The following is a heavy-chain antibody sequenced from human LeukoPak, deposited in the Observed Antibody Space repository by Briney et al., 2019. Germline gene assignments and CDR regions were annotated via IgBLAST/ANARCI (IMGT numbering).Heavy chain of an antibody. Sequence: GGSLTLSCAASGFTFSGYWMHWVRHAPGKGLVWVSHISSDGSSTSYADSVKGRFTIPRDNAKSSLYLQMNSLRGEDTAVYYCARARYGSGGYFFDFWGQGTLVTVSS. V-gene: IGHV3-74*01. D-gene: IGHD3-10*01. CDR3: ARARYGSGGYFFDF. CDR2: ISSDGSST. CDR1: GFTFSGYW. J-gene: IGHJ4*02.